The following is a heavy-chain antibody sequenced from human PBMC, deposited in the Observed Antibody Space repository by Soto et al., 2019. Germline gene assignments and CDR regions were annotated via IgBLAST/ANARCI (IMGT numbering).Heavy chain of an antibody. D-gene: IGHD2-2*02. J-gene: IGHJ5*02. CDR3: ARECSLASCYTSWFDP. Sequence: SETLSLTCSVFGGAISSGGYYWSWLRPHPGKGLEWIGYIYYSGSTYYNPSLKSRVTISVDTSKNQFSLKLSSVTAADTAVYYCARECSLASCYTSWFDPWGQGNPVTVS. CDR1: GGAISSGGYY. V-gene: IGHV4-31*03. CDR2: IYYSGST.